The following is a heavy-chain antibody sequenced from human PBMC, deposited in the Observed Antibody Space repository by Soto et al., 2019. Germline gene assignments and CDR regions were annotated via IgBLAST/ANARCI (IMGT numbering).Heavy chain of an antibody. CDR3: ARDGCRGGDCYYYFDY. J-gene: IGHJ4*02. Sequence: GASVKVSCKASGYTFTSYYMHWVRQAPGQGLEWMGIINPSGGSTSYAQKFQGRVTMTRDTSTSTVYMELSSLRSEDTAVHYCARDGCRGGDCYYYFDYWGQGTLVTVSS. CDR1: GYTFTSYY. CDR2: INPSGGST. D-gene: IGHD2-21*01. V-gene: IGHV1-46*03.